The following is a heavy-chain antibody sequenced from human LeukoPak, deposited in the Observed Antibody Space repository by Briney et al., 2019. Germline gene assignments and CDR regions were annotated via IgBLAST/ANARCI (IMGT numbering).Heavy chain of an antibody. D-gene: IGHD3-10*01. J-gene: IGHJ4*02. Sequence: PGGSLRLSCAASGFTFSSYAMHWVRQAPGKGLEWVAVISYDGSNKYYADSVKGRFTISRDNAKNSLYLQMNSLRAEDTAVYYCARTPLWPTDHFDYWGQGTLVTVSS. CDR2: ISYDGSNK. CDR1: GFTFSSYA. V-gene: IGHV3-30-3*01. CDR3: ARTPLWPTDHFDY.